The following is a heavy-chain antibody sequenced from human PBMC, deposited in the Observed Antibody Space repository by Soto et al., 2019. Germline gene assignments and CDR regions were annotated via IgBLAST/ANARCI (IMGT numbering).Heavy chain of an antibody. V-gene: IGHV3-66*01. D-gene: IGHD1-1*01. Sequence: GGSLRLSCAASGFTVSSNYMSWVRQAPGKGLEWVSVIYSGGSTYYADSVKGRFTISRDNSKNSLYLQMNSLRVEDTAVYYCARKVRTGTTSGAFDIWGQGTMVTVSS. J-gene: IGHJ3*02. CDR1: GFTVSSNY. CDR2: IYSGGST. CDR3: ARKVRTGTTSGAFDI.